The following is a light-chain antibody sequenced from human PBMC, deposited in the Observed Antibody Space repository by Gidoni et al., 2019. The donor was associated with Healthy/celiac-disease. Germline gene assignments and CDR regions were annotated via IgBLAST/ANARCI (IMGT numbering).Light chain of an antibody. J-gene: IGLJ2*01. V-gene: IGLV3-21*02. CDR1: NSGSKS. Sequence: SYVLTQPPSVSGAPGQTARITCGGNNSGSKSVHWYQQKPGQAPVLVVYDDSDRPSGVPERFSGSNSGNTATLTISRVEAGDEADYYCQVWDSSSDLVVFGGGTKLTVL. CDR3: QVWDSSSDLVV. CDR2: DDS.